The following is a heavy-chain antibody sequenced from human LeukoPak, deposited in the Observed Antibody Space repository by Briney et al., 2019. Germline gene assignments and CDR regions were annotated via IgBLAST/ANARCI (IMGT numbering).Heavy chain of an antibody. D-gene: IGHD3-22*01. CDR2: IYSGGST. J-gene: IGHJ4*02. V-gene: IGHV3-53*04. CDR3: ASTSYYYDRTGDY. CDR1: GFTFSSYA. Sequence: EGSLRLSCAASGFTFSSYAMTWVRQAPGKGLEWASVIYSGGSTYYADSVKGRFTISRHNSKNTLYLQMNSLRAEDTAVYYCASTSYYYDRTGDYWGQGTLVTVSS.